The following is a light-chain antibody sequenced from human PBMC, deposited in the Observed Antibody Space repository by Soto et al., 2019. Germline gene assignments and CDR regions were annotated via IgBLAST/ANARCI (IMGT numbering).Light chain of an antibody. CDR1: SSDVGGYNY. V-gene: IGLV2-14*01. CDR2: EVS. Sequence: QSALTQPASVSGSPGQSITISCTGTSSDVGGYNYVSWYQQHPGKAPKLMIYEVSNRPSGVSNRVSGSNSGNTASLTISGRQAEDEAYYYCSSYTSGSTVIFGGGTQMTV. CDR3: SSYTSGSTVI. J-gene: IGLJ2*01.